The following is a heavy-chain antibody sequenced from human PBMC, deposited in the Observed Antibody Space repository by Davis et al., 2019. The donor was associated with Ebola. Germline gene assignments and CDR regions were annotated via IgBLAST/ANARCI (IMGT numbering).Heavy chain of an antibody. CDR3: ARTYYDILTGYFTSFDY. D-gene: IGHD3-9*01. CDR2: IRSTGEYT. CDR1: GFDFSKYS. V-gene: IGHV3-21*01. J-gene: IGHJ4*02. Sequence: GESLKISCAASGFDFSKYSLNWVRQAPGKGLEWVSSIRSTGEYTYYADSVKGRFTISRDNAKNTLYLQMNSLRAEDTAVYYCARTYYDILTGYFTSFDYWGQGALVTVSS.